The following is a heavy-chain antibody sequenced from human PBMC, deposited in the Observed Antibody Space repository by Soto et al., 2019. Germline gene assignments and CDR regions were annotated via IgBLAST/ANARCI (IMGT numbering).Heavy chain of an antibody. CDR3: ARDMSSRSRGMDV. D-gene: IGHD6-19*01. Sequence: PGGSLRLSCVGSGFTFRTYEMNWVRQAPGKGLEWVSYISSSADSIYYADTVKGRFTISRDNAKNSLYLQMNSLRAEDTAIYYCARDMSSRSRGMDVWGQGTTVTVSS. CDR2: ISSSADSI. CDR1: GFTFRTYE. J-gene: IGHJ6*02. V-gene: IGHV3-48*03.